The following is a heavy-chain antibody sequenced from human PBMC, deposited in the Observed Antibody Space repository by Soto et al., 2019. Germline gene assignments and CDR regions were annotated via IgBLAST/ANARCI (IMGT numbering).Heavy chain of an antibody. D-gene: IGHD3-3*01. J-gene: IGHJ4*02. CDR3: ARHTPPYDFWSGYYSGAHFDY. CDR2: IYPGDSDT. Sequence: PGESLKISCKGSGYSFTSYWIGWVRQMPGKGLETLGIIYPGDSDTRYSPSFQGQVTISADKSISTAYLQWSSLKASDTAMYYCARHTPPYDFWSGYYSGAHFDYWGQGTLVTVSS. V-gene: IGHV5-51*01. CDR1: GYSFTSYW.